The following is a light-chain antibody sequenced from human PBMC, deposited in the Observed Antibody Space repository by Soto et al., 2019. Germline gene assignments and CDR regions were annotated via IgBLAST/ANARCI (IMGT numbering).Light chain of an antibody. V-gene: IGKV1-12*01. J-gene: IGKJ4*01. CDR3: QQASSFPLS. Sequence: DIQMTQSPSSVSASVGDRVTITCRASQDISSDLAWYQHRPGKGPKFLIYEASTLQNGVPSRFSGSGSGTDFTLTINDLQPEYFATYFCQQASSFPLSFGGGTKVE. CDR1: QDISSD. CDR2: EAS.